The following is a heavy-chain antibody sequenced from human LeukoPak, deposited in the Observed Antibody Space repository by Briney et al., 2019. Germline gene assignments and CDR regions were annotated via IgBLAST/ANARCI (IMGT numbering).Heavy chain of an antibody. D-gene: IGHD1-26*01. J-gene: IGHJ6*03. V-gene: IGHV4-59*12. CDR2: IYYSGST. Sequence: SETLSLTCTVSGGSISSYYWSWIRQPPGKGLEWIGYIYYSGSTNYNPSLKSRVTISVDTSKNQFSLKLSSVTAADTAVYYCARDTKDSGSYHYYYYMAVWGKGTTVTVSS. CDR1: GGSISSYY. CDR3: ARDTKDSGSYHYYYYMAV.